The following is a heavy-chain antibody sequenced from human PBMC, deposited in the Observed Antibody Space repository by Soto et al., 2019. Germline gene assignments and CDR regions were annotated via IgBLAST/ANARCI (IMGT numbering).Heavy chain of an antibody. Sequence: GGSLRLSCAASGFTFSSYSMNWVRQAPGKGLEWVSSISSSSSYIYYADSVKGRFTISRDNAKNSLYLQMNSLRAEDTAVYYCARIYCSGGSCYDRIFDYWGQGTLVTVSS. CDR1: GFTFSSYS. D-gene: IGHD2-15*01. CDR2: ISSSSSYI. CDR3: ARIYCSGGSCYDRIFDY. V-gene: IGHV3-21*01. J-gene: IGHJ4*02.